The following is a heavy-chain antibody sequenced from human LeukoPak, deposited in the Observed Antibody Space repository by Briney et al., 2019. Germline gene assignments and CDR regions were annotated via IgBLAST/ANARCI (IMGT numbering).Heavy chain of an antibody. CDR1: GGSVSGNNDY. J-gene: IGHJ4*02. CDR2: IYYSGTT. CDR3: ARTRPKYSSSWYADYFDY. V-gene: IGHV4-61*01. D-gene: IGHD6-13*01. Sequence: KTSETLSLTCTVSGGSVSGNNDYWSWIRQSPGKGLEWIGYIYYSGTTNYNPSLKSRVTISVDTSENQFSLKLSSVTVADTAVYFCARTRPKYSSSWYADYFDYWGQGTLVTVSS.